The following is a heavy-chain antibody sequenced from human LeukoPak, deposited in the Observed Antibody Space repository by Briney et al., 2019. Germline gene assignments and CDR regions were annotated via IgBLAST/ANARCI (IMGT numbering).Heavy chain of an antibody. J-gene: IGHJ5*02. V-gene: IGHV4-4*09. CDR1: GGSIGDFY. D-gene: IGHD2-21*01. CDR3: ARHVTVSGDTYYRWFDP. CDR2: IHTSGST. Sequence: SETLSLTCTVSGGSIGDFYWSWLRQPPGKGLEWIAYIHTSGSTNYNPSLKSRVTISVDTSKNQFSLKLSSVTAADTAVYYCARHVTVSGDTYYRWFDPWGQGTLVSVSS.